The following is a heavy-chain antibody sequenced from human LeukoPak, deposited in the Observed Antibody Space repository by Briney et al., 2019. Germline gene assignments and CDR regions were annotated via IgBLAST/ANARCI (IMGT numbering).Heavy chain of an antibody. V-gene: IGHV4-59*01. CDR3: ARGSYSDLSFDC. CDR1: GGSISSYY. J-gene: IGHJ4*02. Sequence: PSETLSLTCTVSGGSISSYYWSWIRQPPGKGLEWIGYVYYSGSTNYNPSLKSRVTLSVDTSKNQYSLKLSSVTAADTAVYYCARGSYSDLSFDCWGLGTLVTVSS. CDR2: VYYSGST. D-gene: IGHD4-11*01.